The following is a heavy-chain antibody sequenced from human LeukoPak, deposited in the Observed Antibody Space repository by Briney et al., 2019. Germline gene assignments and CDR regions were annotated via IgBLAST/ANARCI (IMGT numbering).Heavy chain of an antibody. CDR3: AREDEVVPAAIGVY. CDR1: GFTFRTYG. J-gene: IGHJ4*02. CDR2: ISGSGFGT. D-gene: IGHD2-2*01. Sequence: GGSLRLSCAASGFTFRTYGISWVRQAPGKGLEWVSAISGSGFGTYYADSMKGRFTISRDNSKNTLYLQMNSLRAEDTAVYYCAREDEVVPAAIGVYWGQGTLVTVSS. V-gene: IGHV3-23*01.